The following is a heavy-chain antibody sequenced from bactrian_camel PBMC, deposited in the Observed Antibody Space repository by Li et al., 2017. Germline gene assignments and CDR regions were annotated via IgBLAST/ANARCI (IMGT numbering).Heavy chain of an antibody. CDR1: GYTYSTFC. D-gene: IGHD5*01. CDR2: IRTDGTT. Sequence: DVQLVESGGGSVQAGGSLRLSCTGSGYTYSTFCMGWFRQPPGKEREGVAAIRTDGTTTYADSVKGRFTISKENAKDTLYLQMTNLKPEDTNMYFCAAEAHSYDPCWARGDFGYWGQGTQVTVS. V-gene: IGHV3S67*01. J-gene: IGHJ6*01. CDR3: AAEAHSYDPCWARGDFGY.